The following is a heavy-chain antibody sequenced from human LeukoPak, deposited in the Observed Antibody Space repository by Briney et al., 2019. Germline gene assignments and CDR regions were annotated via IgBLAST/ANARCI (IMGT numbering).Heavy chain of an antibody. CDR2: ISGSGGST. Sequence: AGGSLTLSCAASGFTFSSYAMSWVRQAPGKGLEWVSAISGSGGSTYYADSVKGRFTISGDNSKNTLYLQMNSLRAEDTAVYYCARDITPYDFWSGSYYYYGMDVWGQGTTVTVSS. J-gene: IGHJ6*02. CDR1: GFTFSSYA. CDR3: ARDITPYDFWSGSYYYYGMDV. D-gene: IGHD3-3*01. V-gene: IGHV3-23*01.